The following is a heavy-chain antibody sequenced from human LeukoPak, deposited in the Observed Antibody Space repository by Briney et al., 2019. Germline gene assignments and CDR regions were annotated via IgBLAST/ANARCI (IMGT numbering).Heavy chain of an antibody. CDR3: ARISRALLTVDY. V-gene: IGHV4-34*01. J-gene: IGHJ4*02. CDR2: INHSGST. D-gene: IGHD6-13*01. CDR1: GGSFSGYY. Sequence: PSETLSLTCAVYGGSFSGYYWSWIRQPPGKGLEWIGEINHSGSTNYNPSLKSRVTISVDTSKNQFSLKLSSVTAADTAVYYCARISRALLTVDYWGQGTLVTVSS.